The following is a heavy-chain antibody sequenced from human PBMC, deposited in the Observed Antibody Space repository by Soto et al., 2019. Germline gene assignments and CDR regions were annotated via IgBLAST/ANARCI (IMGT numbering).Heavy chain of an antibody. CDR1: GGSISSGGYY. D-gene: IGHD7-27*01. CDR2: IYYSGST. V-gene: IGHV4-31*03. Sequence: PSLTCTVSGGSISSGGYYWSWIRQHPGKGLEWIGYIYYSGSTYYNPSLKSRVTISVDTSKNQFSLKLSSVTAADTAVYYCARGNRGKLGGNWFDTWGQGTLVTVSS. CDR3: ARGNRGKLGGNWFDT. J-gene: IGHJ5*02.